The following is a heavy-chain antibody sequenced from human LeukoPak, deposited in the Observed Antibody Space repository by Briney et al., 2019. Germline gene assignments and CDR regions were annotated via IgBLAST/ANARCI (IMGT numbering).Heavy chain of an antibody. CDR1: GYTFTSCD. CDR2: MNPNSGNT. Sequence: ASVKVSCKASGYTFTSCDINWVRQATGQGLEWMGWMNPNSGNTGYAQKFQGRVTMTRNTSISTAYMELSSLRSEDTAVYYCARAPYDSGAAFDYWGQGTLVTVSS. D-gene: IGHD3-22*01. V-gene: IGHV1-8*01. CDR3: ARAPYDSGAAFDY. J-gene: IGHJ4*02.